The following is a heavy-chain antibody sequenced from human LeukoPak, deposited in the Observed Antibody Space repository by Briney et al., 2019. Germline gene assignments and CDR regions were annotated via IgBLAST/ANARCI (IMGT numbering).Heavy chain of an antibody. CDR1: GFSFSAYG. D-gene: IGHD6-19*01. CDR2: ISYDGSNN. V-gene: IGHV3-30*18. J-gene: IGHJ4*02. Sequence: GGSLRLSCAASGFSFSAYGMHWVRQAPGKGLEWVAVISYDGSNNYYADSVKGRFTISRDDSKNTLFLQMNSLRAEDTAMYYCAKSSVTYSSGWVDYWGQGTLVTVSS. CDR3: AKSSVTYSSGWVDY.